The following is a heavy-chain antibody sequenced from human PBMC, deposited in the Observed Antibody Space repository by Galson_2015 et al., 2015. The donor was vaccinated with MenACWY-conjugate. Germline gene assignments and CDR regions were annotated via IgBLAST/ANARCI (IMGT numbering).Heavy chain of an antibody. CDR2: MYPGDSHV. V-gene: IGHV5-51*01. J-gene: IGHJ4*02. D-gene: IGHD4-11*01. CDR1: GYSFSDYW. Sequence: QSGAEVTKPGESLKISCKAFGYSFSDYWIGWVRQMPGKGLEWMGVMYPGDSHVGYSPSFEGQVTISADKSISTAYLQWNSLQASDTAIYYCARPSHYAADCWGQGTLVIVSS. CDR3: ARPSHYAADC.